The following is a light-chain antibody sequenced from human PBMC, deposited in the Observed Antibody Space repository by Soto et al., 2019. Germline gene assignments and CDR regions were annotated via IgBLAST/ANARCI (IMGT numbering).Light chain of an antibody. CDR3: QQYNYYWT. J-gene: IGKJ1*01. Sequence: EIQMTQSPSTLSASVGDRVTITCRASQSIGSWLAWYQQKPGKAPKVLIYKASNLENGVPSRFSGSGSGTEFTLTISSLQPDDFATYYCQQYNYYWTFGQGTKVEIK. CDR2: KAS. V-gene: IGKV1-5*03. CDR1: QSIGSW.